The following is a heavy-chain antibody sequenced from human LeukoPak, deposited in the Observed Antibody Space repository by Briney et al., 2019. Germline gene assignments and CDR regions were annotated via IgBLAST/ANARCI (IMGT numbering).Heavy chain of an antibody. Sequence: LAASVKVSCKASGGTFGSYAISWVRQAPGQGLEWMGWINPNSGGTNYAQKFQGRVTMTRDTSISTAYMELSRLRSDDTAVYYCARDQLPNTNSYYYDSSGYSNWGQGTLVTVSS. CDR1: GGTFGSYA. CDR3: ARDQLPNTNSYYYDSSGYSN. V-gene: IGHV1-2*02. J-gene: IGHJ4*02. CDR2: INPNSGGT. D-gene: IGHD3-22*01.